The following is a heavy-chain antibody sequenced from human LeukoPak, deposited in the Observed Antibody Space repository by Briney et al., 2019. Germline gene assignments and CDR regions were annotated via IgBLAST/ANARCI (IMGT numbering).Heavy chain of an antibody. Sequence: GASVKVSCKASGYTFNNYDINWVRQAPGQGLEWMGWMNPNSGNTGYAQKFQGRFTLTRETFISTAYMELSSLRSDDTAVYYCVRAMAPLDTFNYQYAMDVRGQGTMVTVSS. CDR2: MNPNSGNT. J-gene: IGHJ6*02. CDR3: VRAMAPLDTFNYQYAMDV. V-gene: IGHV1-8*01. CDR1: GYTFNNYD. D-gene: IGHD5-24*01.